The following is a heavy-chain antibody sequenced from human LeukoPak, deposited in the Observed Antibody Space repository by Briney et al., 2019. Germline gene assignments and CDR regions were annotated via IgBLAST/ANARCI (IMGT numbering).Heavy chain of an antibody. CDR2: VNQDGTEK. D-gene: IGHD2-21*01. Sequence: GGSLRLSCAASGFTFSNYAMTWVRQAPGKGLQWVANVNQDGTEKHFLDSVEGRFTISRDNAKKSLYLQMSSLRPEDTALYFCVKGDWYFESWGQGTLVTVSS. J-gene: IGHJ4*02. CDR1: GFTFSNYA. CDR3: VKGDWYFES. V-gene: IGHV3-7*04.